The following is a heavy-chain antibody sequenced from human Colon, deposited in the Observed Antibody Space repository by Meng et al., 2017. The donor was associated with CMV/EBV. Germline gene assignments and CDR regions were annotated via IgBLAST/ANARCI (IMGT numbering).Heavy chain of an antibody. V-gene: IGHV1-69*12. CDR2: IIPIFGTA. D-gene: IGHD1-26*01. CDR3: ARDIDSAEGY. CDR1: GGTFSSYA. J-gene: IGHJ4*02. Sequence: QGHRVQSGEGVKKPGSSVKVSGKASGGTFSSYAISWVRQAPGQGLEWMGGIIPIFGTANYAQKFQGRVTITADESTSTAYMELSSLRSEDTAVYYCARDIDSAEGYWGQGTLVTVSS.